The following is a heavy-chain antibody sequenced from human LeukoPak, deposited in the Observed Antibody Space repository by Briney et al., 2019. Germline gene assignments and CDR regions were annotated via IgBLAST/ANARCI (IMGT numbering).Heavy chain of an antibody. Sequence: SETLSLTCTVSGGSISSYYWSWIRQPPGKGLEWIGYIYYSGSTNYNPSLKSRVTIPVDTSKNQFSLKLSSVTAADTAVYYCARLGEQWLASFDYWGQGTLVTVSS. D-gene: IGHD6-19*01. CDR2: IYYSGST. CDR3: ARLGEQWLASFDY. J-gene: IGHJ4*02. V-gene: IGHV4-59*01. CDR1: GGSISSYY.